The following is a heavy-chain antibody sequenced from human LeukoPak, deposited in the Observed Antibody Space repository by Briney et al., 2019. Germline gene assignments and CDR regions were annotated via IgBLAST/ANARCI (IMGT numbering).Heavy chain of an antibody. J-gene: IGHJ4*02. D-gene: IGHD6-19*01. Sequence: PGGSLRLSCAASGFTFSRSWMNWVRQAPGEGLEWVANIKQDGSEKYYVDSVKGRFTISRDNAKNSLYLQMNSLRAEDTAVYYCASSLIAVATFDYWGQGTLVTVSS. CDR1: GFTFSRSW. CDR3: ASSLIAVATFDY. CDR2: IKQDGSEK. V-gene: IGHV3-7*01.